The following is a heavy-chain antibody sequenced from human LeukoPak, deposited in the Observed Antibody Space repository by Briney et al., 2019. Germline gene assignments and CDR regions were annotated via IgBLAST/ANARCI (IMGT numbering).Heavy chain of an antibody. D-gene: IGHD3-3*01. J-gene: IGHJ5*02. Sequence: GSLRLSCAASGFTFSDFDMTWIRQPPGKGLEWIGEINHSGSTNYNPSLKSRVTISVDTSKNQFSLKLSSVTAADTAVYYCARGPFWSGYPVKFDPWGQGTLVTVSS. CDR3: ARGPFWSGYPVKFDP. CDR1: GFTFSDFD. V-gene: IGHV4-34*01. CDR2: INHSGST.